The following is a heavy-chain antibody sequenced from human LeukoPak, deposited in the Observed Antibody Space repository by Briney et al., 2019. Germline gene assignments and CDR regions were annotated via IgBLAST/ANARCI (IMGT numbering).Heavy chain of an antibody. V-gene: IGHV3-21*01. CDR1: GFTFSSYS. D-gene: IGHD2/OR15-2a*01. CDR2: ISSSSSYI. Sequence: GGSLRLSCAASGFTFSSYSMNWVRQAPGKGLEWVSSISSSSSYIYYADSVKGRFTISRDNAKNSLYLQMNSLRAEDTAVYYCARDRIVQAFDIWGQGTMVAVSS. J-gene: IGHJ3*02. CDR3: ARDRIVQAFDI.